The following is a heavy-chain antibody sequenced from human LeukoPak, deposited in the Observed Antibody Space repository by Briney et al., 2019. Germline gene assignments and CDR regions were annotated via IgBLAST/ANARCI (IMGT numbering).Heavy chain of an antibody. CDR3: ARGRPHGNDY. Sequence: GGSLRLSCAASGFTFSSYWMNWVRQAPGKGLVWVSRITSDGSSTTYADSVKGRFSISRDNAKNTLYLQMNSLRVEDTDVYYCARGRPHGNDYWGQGTLVTVSS. CDR1: GFTFSSYW. J-gene: IGHJ4*02. CDR2: ITSDGSST. D-gene: IGHD4-23*01. V-gene: IGHV3-74*01.